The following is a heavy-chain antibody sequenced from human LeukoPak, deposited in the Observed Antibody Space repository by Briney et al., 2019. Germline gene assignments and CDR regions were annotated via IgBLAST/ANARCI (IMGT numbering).Heavy chain of an antibody. D-gene: IGHD4-23*01. CDR1: GFTFSSYA. Sequence: GGSLGLSCAASGFTFSSYAMSWVRQAPGKGLERASAISGSGGSTYYADSVKGRFTISRDNSKNTLYLQMNSLRAEDTAVYYCAKAPGMTTVVGQDYGMDVWGQGTTVTVSS. CDR3: AKAPGMTTVVGQDYGMDV. CDR2: ISGSGGST. V-gene: IGHV3-23*01. J-gene: IGHJ6*02.